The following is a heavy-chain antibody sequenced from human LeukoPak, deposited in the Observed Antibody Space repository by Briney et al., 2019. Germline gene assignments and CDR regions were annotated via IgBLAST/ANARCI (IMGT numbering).Heavy chain of an antibody. V-gene: IGHV1-69*04. Sequence: ASVKVSCKASGGTFSSYAVSWVRQAPGQGLEWMGRIIPMLGISTYAQKFQGRVTLNADKSANTAYMDLSSLRFEDTAVYYCARESVTDGRRDFGYWGQGTLVTVSS. CDR3: ARESVTDGRRDFGY. J-gene: IGHJ4*02. CDR1: GGTFSSYA. D-gene: IGHD5-24*01. CDR2: IIPMLGIS.